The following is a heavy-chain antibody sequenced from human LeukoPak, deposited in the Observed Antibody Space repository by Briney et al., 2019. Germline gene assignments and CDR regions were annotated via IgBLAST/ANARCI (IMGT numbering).Heavy chain of an antibody. CDR1: GGTFSSYA. J-gene: IGHJ4*02. CDR3: ARENRGYSYGSPFDY. V-gene: IGHV1-69*05. D-gene: IGHD5-18*01. CDR2: IIPIFGTA. Sequence: SVKVSCKASGGTFSSYAISWVRQAPGQGLEWVGGIIPIFGTANYAQKFQGRVTITTDESTSTAYMELSSLRSEDTAVYYCARENRGYSYGSPFDYWGQGTLVTVSS.